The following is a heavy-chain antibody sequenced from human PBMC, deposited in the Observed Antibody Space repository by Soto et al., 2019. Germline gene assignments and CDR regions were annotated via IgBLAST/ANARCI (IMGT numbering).Heavy chain of an antibody. J-gene: IGHJ4*02. CDR1: GDSVSNNGAA. D-gene: IGHD1-26*01. Sequence: PSQTLSLTCAISGDSVSNNGAAWNWIRQSPSRGLEWLGRTYYRSQWHYDYATSVRSRITINPDTSKNQFSLQLNSVTPEETAVYYCARDPTDLNSGFDYWGQGTLVTVSS. V-gene: IGHV6-1*01. CDR2: TYYRSQWHY. CDR3: ARDPTDLNSGFDY.